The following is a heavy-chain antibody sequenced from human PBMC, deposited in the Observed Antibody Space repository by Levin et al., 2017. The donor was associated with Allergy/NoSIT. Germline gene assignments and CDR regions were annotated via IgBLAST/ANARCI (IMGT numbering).Heavy chain of an antibody. D-gene: IGHD4-17*01. J-gene: IGHJ3*02. CDR3: ARGIGDYDAFDI. CDR2: ISVSSSYI. V-gene: IGHV3-21*01. Sequence: GGSLRLSCAASGFTFSSYSMNWVRQAPGKGLEWVSSISVSSSYIYYADSVKGRFTISRDNAKNSLYLQINSLRAEDTAVYYCARGIGDYDAFDIWGQGTMVTVSS. CDR1: GFTFSSYS.